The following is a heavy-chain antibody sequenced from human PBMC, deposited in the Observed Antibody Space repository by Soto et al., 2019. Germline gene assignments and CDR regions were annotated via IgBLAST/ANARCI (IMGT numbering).Heavy chain of an antibody. CDR1: GYSLTSYD. CDR2: MNPNSGNT. Sequence: GTSVKVSCEDSGYSLTSYDRNWVRQATGQGLEWMGWMNPNSGNTGYAQKFQGRVTMTRNTSISTAYMELSSLRSEDTAVYYCARSDGCSGGSCYSEPAFDIWGQGTMVTVSS. CDR3: ARSDGCSGGSCYSEPAFDI. J-gene: IGHJ3*02. D-gene: IGHD2-15*01. V-gene: IGHV1-8*01.